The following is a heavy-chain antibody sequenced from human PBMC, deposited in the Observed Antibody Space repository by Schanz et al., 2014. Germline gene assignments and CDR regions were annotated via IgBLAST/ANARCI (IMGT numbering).Heavy chain of an antibody. V-gene: IGHV3-23*04. D-gene: IGHD6-13*01. CDR3: AKSQGSSFDS. CDR2: ISGSGGST. J-gene: IGHJ4*02. CDR1: RFTVTNAW. Sequence: EVQLVESGGGLVKPGGSLTLSCAASRFTVTNAWMSWVRQAPGKGLEWVSAISGSGGSTYYADSVKGRFTISRDNSKSTLYLQMSSLRAEDTAVYYCAKSQGSSFDSWGQGTLVTVSS.